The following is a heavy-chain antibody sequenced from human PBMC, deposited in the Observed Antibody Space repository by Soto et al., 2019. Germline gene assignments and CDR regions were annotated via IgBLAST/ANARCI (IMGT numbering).Heavy chain of an antibody. Sequence: QVQLQQWGAGLLKPSETLSLTCAVYGGSFSGYYWSWIRQPPGKGLEWIGEINHSGSTNYNPSLKSRVTMSVDTSKNQFSLKLSSVTAAYTSVYYCARGGDYDFWMGANNFCSYMDVWGKGTTVTVSS. V-gene: IGHV4-34*01. CDR1: GGSFSGYY. J-gene: IGHJ6*03. CDR2: INHSGST. D-gene: IGHD3-3*01. CDR3: ARGGDYDFWMGANNFCSYMDV.